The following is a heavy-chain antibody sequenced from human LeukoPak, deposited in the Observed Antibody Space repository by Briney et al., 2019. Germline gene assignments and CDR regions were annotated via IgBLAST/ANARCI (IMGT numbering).Heavy chain of an antibody. V-gene: IGHV3-30*02. CDR3: ARGNDVLAARLRWVYNWFDP. CDR2: IRYDGSNK. CDR1: GFTFSSYG. J-gene: IGHJ5*02. D-gene: IGHD6-6*01. Sequence: PGGSLRLSCAASGFTFSSYGMHWVRQAPGKGLEWVAFIRYDGSNKYYADSVKGRFTISRDNAKNSLYLQMNSLRAEDTAVYYCARGNDVLAARLRWVYNWFDPWGQGTLVTVSS.